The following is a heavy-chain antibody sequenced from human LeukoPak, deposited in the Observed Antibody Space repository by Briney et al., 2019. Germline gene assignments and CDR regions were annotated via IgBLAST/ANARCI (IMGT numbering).Heavy chain of an antibody. CDR2: IYYSGST. J-gene: IGHJ4*02. Sequence: SETLSLTCTVSGGSISSSTYYWSWIRQHPGKGLEWIGYIYYSGSTYYNPSLKSRVTISVDTSKNQFSLKLSSVTAADTAVYYCARDGVAVAALDYWGQGTLVTVSS. CDR3: ARDGVAVAALDY. D-gene: IGHD6-19*01. V-gene: IGHV4-31*03. CDR1: GGSISSSTYY.